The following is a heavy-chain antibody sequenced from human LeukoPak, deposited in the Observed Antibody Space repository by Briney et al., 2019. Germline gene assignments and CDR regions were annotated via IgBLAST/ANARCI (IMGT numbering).Heavy chain of an antibody. CDR2: ISGGGGNT. Sequence: GGSLRLSCSASGFTFNNFPMSWVRRAPGKGLEWVSSISGGGGNTDYADSVKDRFTISRDYYKNTLYLQMNSLKSEDTAVYYCVTEVSGSFPTWGQGTLVTVSS. V-gene: IGHV3-23*01. J-gene: IGHJ4*02. D-gene: IGHD1-26*01. CDR1: GFTFNNFP. CDR3: VTEVSGSFPT.